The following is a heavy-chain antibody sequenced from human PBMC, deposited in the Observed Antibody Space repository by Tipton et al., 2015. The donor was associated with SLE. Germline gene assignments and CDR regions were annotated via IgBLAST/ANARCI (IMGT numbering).Heavy chain of an antibody. CDR3: ARAGLGGATASDY. V-gene: IGHV4-59*01. D-gene: IGHD1-26*01. CDR2: IYSSGST. CDR1: GGSISSYY. J-gene: IGHJ4*02. Sequence: GLVKPSETLSLTCTVSGGSISSYYWSWIRQPPGKGLEWIGYIYSSGSTNYNPSLKSRVSISVDTSKNQFSLKLSSVTAADTAVYYCARAGLGGATASDYWGQGTLVTVSS.